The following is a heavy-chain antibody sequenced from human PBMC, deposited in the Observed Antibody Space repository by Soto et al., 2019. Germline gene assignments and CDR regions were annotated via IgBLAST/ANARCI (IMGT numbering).Heavy chain of an antibody. V-gene: IGHV3-30*09. CDR1: GFSFSSYA. Sequence: GGSLRLSCAASGFSFSSYAMHWVRQAPGKGLEWVALISYDGSNEYYADSVKGRFAISRDNSKNTLYLQMSGLRAEDTAVYYCARDYGGPSAARRPKGTYFDYWGQGTLVTVSS. J-gene: IGHJ4*02. CDR2: ISYDGSNE. CDR3: ARDYGGPSAARRPKGTYFDY. D-gene: IGHD6-6*01.